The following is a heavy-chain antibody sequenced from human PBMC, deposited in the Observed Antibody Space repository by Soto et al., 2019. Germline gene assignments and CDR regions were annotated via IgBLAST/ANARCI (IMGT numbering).Heavy chain of an antibody. CDR2: MNPNSGNT. V-gene: IGHV1-8*01. CDR1: GYTFTSYD. CDR3: ARTRPTYYDFWSGYSPRTAFDI. J-gene: IGHJ3*02. D-gene: IGHD3-3*01. Sequence: ASVKVSCKASGYTFTSYDINWLRQATGQGLEWMGWMNPNSGNTGYAQKFQGRVTMTRNTSISTAYMELSSLRSEDTAVYYCARTRPTYYDFWSGYSPRTAFDIWGQGTMVTVS.